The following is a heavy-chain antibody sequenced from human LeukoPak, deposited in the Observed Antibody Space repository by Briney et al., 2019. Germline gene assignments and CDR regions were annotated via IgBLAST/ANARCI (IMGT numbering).Heavy chain of an antibody. V-gene: IGHV3-7*05. CDR1: GFTFSSYT. CDR2: IDQSGGRN. CDR3: ARDVEGGTFDI. J-gene: IGHJ3*02. Sequence: GGSLRLSCAASGFTFSSYTMNWVRQAPGRGLEWVANIDQSGGRNNYVDSVKGRFTISRDNAKNSLFLEMSSLRADDTAVYFCARDVEGGTFDIWGQGTTVTVSS. D-gene: IGHD3-16*01.